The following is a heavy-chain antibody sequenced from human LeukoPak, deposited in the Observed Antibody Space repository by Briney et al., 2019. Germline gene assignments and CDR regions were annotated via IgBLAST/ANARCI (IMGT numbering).Heavy chain of an antibody. CDR2: INHSGST. J-gene: IGHJ6*02. V-gene: IGHV4-34*01. Sequence: PSETPSLTCAVYGGSFSGYYWSWIRQPPGKGLEWIGEINHSGSTNYNPSLKSRVTISVDTSKNQFSLKLSSVTAADTAVYYCARRAPMDVWGQGTTVTVSS. CDR1: GGSFSGYY. CDR3: ARRAPMDV.